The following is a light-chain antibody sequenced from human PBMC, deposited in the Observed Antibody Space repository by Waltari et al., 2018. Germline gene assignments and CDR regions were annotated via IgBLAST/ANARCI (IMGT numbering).Light chain of an antibody. J-gene: IGKJ1*01. Sequence: DIQMSQSPSSLSASVGDRVTITCRASQRISTFLNWYQQKPGKAPKLLIYATSTLKSGVPSMFDGNTYGTEFTLTINNLQPEDFATYYCQQSYSSPPTFGQGTKVEIK. CDR3: QQSYSSPPT. CDR2: ATS. V-gene: IGKV1-39*01. CDR1: QRISTF.